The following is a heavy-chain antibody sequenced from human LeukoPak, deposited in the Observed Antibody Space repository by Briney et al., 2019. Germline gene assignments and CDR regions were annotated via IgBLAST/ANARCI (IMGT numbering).Heavy chain of an antibody. CDR3: AREGRYCSSTSCYGNRYFDL. CDR1: GGSFSGYY. Sequence: PSETLSLTCAVYGGSFSGYYWSWIRQPPGKGLEWIGEINHSGSTNYNPSLKSRVTISVDTSKNQFSLKLSSVTAEDTAVYYCAREGRYCSSTSCYGNRYFDLWGRGTLVTVSS. D-gene: IGHD2-2*01. J-gene: IGHJ2*01. V-gene: IGHV4-34*01. CDR2: INHSGST.